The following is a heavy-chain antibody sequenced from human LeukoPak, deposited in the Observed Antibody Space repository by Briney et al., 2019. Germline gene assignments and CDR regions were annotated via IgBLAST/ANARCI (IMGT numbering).Heavy chain of an antibody. CDR3: ARVAVTSYYYYYYYMDV. J-gene: IGHJ6*03. CDR2: ISSSSSYI. Sequence: GGSLRLSCAASGFTFSSYSMNWVRQAPGKGLEWVSSISSSSSYIYYADSVKGRFTISRDNAKNSLYLQMNNLRAEDTAVYYCARVAVTSYYYYYYYMDVWGKGTTVTVSS. D-gene: IGHD4-17*01. V-gene: IGHV3-21*01. CDR1: GFTFSSYS.